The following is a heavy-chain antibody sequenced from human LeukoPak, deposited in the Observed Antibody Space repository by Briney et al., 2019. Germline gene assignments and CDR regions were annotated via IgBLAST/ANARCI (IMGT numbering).Heavy chain of an antibody. D-gene: IGHD3-10*01. Sequence: GGSLRLSRAASGFTVSSNYMSGVGQAPGKGLEWVSVIYSGGSTYYADSVKGRFTISRDNSKNTLYLQMNSLRAEDTAVYYCAKDQLLWFGELLRGVAFDIWGQGTMVTVSS. J-gene: IGHJ3*02. V-gene: IGHV3-66*01. CDR2: IYSGGST. CDR3: AKDQLLWFGELLRGVAFDI. CDR1: GFTVSSNY.